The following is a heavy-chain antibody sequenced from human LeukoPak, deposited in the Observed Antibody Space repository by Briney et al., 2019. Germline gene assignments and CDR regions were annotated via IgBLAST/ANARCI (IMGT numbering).Heavy chain of an antibody. CDR3: ARRGFYDTPGYLFDY. V-gene: IGHV3-48*03. Sequence: GGSLRNSCAASGFTLSTYEMKWARQAPVKGLDWVSYITTSGSTMSYADSVKGRFTISRDNAKNSLYLQMNSMSAEDTAVYYCARRGFYDTPGYLFDYWGQGTLVTVSS. D-gene: IGHD3-22*01. J-gene: IGHJ4*02. CDR2: ITTSGSTM. CDR1: GFTLSTYE.